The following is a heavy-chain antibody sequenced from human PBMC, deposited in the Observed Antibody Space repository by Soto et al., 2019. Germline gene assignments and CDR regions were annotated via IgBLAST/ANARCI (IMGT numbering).Heavy chain of an antibody. Sequence: QVQLQQWGAGLLKPSETLSLTCAVYGGSFSGYYWSWIRQPPGKGLEWIGEINHSGSTNYNPSLKSRVTISVDTSKNQFSLKLSSVTAADTAVYYCARSSRDTAMVTVDYWGQGTLVTVSS. J-gene: IGHJ4*02. CDR2: INHSGST. D-gene: IGHD5-18*01. V-gene: IGHV4-34*01. CDR1: GGSFSGYY. CDR3: ARSSRDTAMVTVDY.